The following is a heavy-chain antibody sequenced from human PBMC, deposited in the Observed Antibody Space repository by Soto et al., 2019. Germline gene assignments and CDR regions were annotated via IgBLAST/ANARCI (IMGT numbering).Heavy chain of an antibody. J-gene: IGHJ6*02. D-gene: IGHD6-13*01. V-gene: IGHV4-39*01. CDR2: IYYSGST. CDR1: GGSISSSSYY. CDR3: ASRRSSSWLNYYYYYGMDV. Sequence: PSDTLSLTCTVSGGSISSSSYYWGWIRQPPGKGLEWIGSIYYSGSTYYNPSLKSRVTISVDTSKNQFSLKLSSVTAADTAVYYCASRRSSSWLNYYYYYGMDVWGQGTTVTVSS.